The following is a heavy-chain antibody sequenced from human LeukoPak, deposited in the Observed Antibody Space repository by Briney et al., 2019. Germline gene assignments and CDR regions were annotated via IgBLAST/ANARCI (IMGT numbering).Heavy chain of an antibody. D-gene: IGHD6-13*01. CDR3: ARDTRNAAGPHY. Sequence: ASVKVSCKASGYTFTSYYMHWVRQAPGQGLEWMGIINPSGGSTSYAQKFQGRVTMTRDMSTSTVYMELSSLRSEDTAVYYCARDTRNAAGPHYWGQGTLVTVSS. V-gene: IGHV1-46*01. CDR1: GYTFTSYY. J-gene: IGHJ4*02. CDR2: INPSGGST.